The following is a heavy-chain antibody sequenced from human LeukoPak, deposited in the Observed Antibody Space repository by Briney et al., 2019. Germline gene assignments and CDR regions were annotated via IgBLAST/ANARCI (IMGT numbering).Heavy chain of an antibody. V-gene: IGHV4-61*02. CDR2: IYTSGSP. Sequence: SETLSLTCTVSGGSISSGSYYWRWIRQPAGKGLEWIGRIYTSGSPNYNPSLKSRVTIAVDTSKNLFSLKLSSVTAADTAVYYCARSSRRKYCSSTSCYPYYYYYYMDVWGKGTTVTVSS. CDR1: GGSISSGSYY. CDR3: ARSSRRKYCSSTSCYPYYYYYYMDV. D-gene: IGHD2-2*01. J-gene: IGHJ6*03.